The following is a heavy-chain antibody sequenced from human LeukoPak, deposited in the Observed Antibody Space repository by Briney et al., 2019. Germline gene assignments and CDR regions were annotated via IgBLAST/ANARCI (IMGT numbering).Heavy chain of an antibody. J-gene: IGHJ4*02. CDR1: GFALSGYW. D-gene: IGHD2-15*01. CDR2: SSADGSSA. Sequence: GGSLRLSCTAAGFALSGYWMHWVRQAPGKGLVWVSRSSADGSSAVYADSVKGRFTISRDNARNTLYLQMNSLRPEDTATYFCTRVVVGATGLFDSWGQGTLVTVSS. CDR3: TRVVVGATGLFDS. V-gene: IGHV3-74*01.